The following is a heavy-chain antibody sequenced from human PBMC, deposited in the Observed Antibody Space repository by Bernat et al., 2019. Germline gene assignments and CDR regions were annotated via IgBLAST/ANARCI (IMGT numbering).Heavy chain of an antibody. D-gene: IGHD2-15*01. V-gene: IGHV1-69*01. J-gene: IGHJ3*02. CDR3: ARDTCSGGSCPDINDAFDI. Sequence: QVQLVQSGAEVKKPGSSVKVSCKASGGTFSSYAISWVRQAPGQGLEWMGGIIPIFGTANYAQKFQGRVTITADESTSTAYMELSSLRSEDTAVYYCARDTCSGGSCPDINDAFDIWGQGTMVTVSS. CDR1: GGTFSSYA. CDR2: IIPIFGTA.